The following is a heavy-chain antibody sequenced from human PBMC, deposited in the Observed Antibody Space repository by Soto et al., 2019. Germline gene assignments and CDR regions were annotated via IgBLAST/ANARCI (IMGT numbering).Heavy chain of an antibody. CDR1: GYTFTSYD. Sequence: QVQLVQSGAEVRQPGASVKVSCKTSGYTFTSYDINWMRRATGQGLEWMGWVNPNSGNTRIVQNFQGRVTMTRDTSLGTVYMELGSLTSDDTAVYYCARGADRGVDYWGQGTLVTVSS. J-gene: IGHJ4*02. CDR3: ARGADRGVDY. V-gene: IGHV1-8*01. D-gene: IGHD3-16*02. CDR2: VNPNSGNT.